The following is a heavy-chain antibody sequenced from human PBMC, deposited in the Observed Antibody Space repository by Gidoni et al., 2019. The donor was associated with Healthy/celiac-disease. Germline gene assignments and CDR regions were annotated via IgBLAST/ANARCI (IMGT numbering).Heavy chain of an antibody. Sequence: QLQLQESGPGLVKPSATLSLTCTVSGGSISSSSYYWGWIRQPPGKGLEWIGSIYYSGSTYYNPSLKSPVTISVDTSKNQFSLKLSSVTAADTAVYYCARLIVGATTAADYWGQGTLVTVSS. V-gene: IGHV4-39*01. D-gene: IGHD1-26*01. CDR2: IYYSGST. CDR3: ARLIVGATTAADY. CDR1: GGSISSSSYY. J-gene: IGHJ4*02.